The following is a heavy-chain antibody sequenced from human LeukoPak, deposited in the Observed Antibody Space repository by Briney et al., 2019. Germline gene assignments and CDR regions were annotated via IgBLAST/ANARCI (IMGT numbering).Heavy chain of an antibody. J-gene: IGHJ6*02. CDR2: ISSSSYI. V-gene: IGHV3-21*01. CDR3: ARGIVVVPAADAYYYYGMDV. Sequence: PGGSLRLSCAASGFTFSSYSMNWVRQAPGKGLEWVSSISSSSYIYYADSVKGRFTISRDNAKNSLYLQMNSLRAEDTAVYYCARGIVVVPAADAYYYYGMDVWGQGTTVTVSS. D-gene: IGHD2-2*01. CDR1: GFTFSSYS.